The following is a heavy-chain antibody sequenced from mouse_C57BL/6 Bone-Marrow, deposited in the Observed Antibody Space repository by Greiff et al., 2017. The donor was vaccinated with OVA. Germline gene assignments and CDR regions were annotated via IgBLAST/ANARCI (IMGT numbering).Heavy chain of an antibody. CDR1: GFNIKDDY. V-gene: IGHV14-4*01. J-gene: IGHJ3*01. D-gene: IGHD1-3*01. CDR3: TTLYAWFAY. CDR2: IDPENGDT. Sequence: EVKLQESGAELVRPGASVKLSCTASGFNIKDDYMHWVKQRPEQGLEWIGWIDPENGDTEYASKFQGKATITADTSSNTAYLQLSSLTSEDTAVYYCTTLYAWFAYWGQGTLVTVSA.